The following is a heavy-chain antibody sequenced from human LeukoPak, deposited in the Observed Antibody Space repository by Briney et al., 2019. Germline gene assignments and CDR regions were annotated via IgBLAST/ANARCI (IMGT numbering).Heavy chain of an antibody. CDR1: GYTFTGYY. V-gene: IGHV1-2*02. Sequence: ASVKVSYKASGYTFTGYYMHWVRQAPGQGLEWMGWINPNSGGTNYAQKFQGRVTMTRDTSISTAYMELSRLRSDDTAVYYCARDSLLCSTSCYANYYYYYMDVWGKGTTVTVSS. J-gene: IGHJ6*03. CDR2: INPNSGGT. D-gene: IGHD2-2*01. CDR3: ARDSLLCSTSCYANYYYYYMDV.